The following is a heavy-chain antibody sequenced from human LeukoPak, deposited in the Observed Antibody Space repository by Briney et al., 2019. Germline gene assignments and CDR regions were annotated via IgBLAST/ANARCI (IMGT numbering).Heavy chain of an antibody. D-gene: IGHD3-3*01. CDR1: GGSFSGYY. V-gene: IGHV4-34*01. Sequence: PSETLSLTCAVYGGSFSGYYWSWIRQPPGKGLEWIGEINHSGSTNYNPSLKSRVTISVDTSKNQFSLKLSSVTAADTAVYYCARGRTYYDFWSGYYIGGYFDYWGQGTLVIVSS. CDR3: ARGRTYYDFWSGYYIGGYFDY. J-gene: IGHJ4*02. CDR2: INHSGST.